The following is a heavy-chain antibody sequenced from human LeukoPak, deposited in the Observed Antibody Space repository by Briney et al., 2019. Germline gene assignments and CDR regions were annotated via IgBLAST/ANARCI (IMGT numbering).Heavy chain of an antibody. CDR1: GFTFSTYG. J-gene: IGHJ4*02. CDR2: IYSDNT. Sequence: GGSLRLSCAASGFTFSTYGMHWVRQAPGKGLEWVAFIYSDNTHYSDSVKGRFTISRDNSKNTLYLQMNSLRAEDTAVYYCARRAGAYSHPYDYWGQGTLVTVSS. CDR3: ARRAGAYSHPYDY. V-gene: IGHV3-30*12. D-gene: IGHD4/OR15-4a*01.